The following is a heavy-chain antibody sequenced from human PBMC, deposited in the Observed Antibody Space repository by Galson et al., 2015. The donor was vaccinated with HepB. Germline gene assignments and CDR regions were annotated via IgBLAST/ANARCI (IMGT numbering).Heavy chain of an antibody. CDR1: GFNFDDYI. Sequence: SLRLSCAASGFNFDDYIMHWIRQAPGQGLEWVSLVNWNDGSTFYADSVKGRFTISRDNSKKSIYLQMNGLRTEDTALYCCAKDGANGGLFDYWGQGALVTVSS. J-gene: IGHJ4*02. V-gene: IGHV3-43*01. CDR3: AKDGANGGLFDY. D-gene: IGHD7-27*01. CDR2: VNWNDGST.